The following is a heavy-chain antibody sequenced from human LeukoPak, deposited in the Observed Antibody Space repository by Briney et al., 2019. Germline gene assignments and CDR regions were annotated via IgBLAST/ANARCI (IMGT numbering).Heavy chain of an antibody. Sequence: GRSLRLSCAASGFTFSSYAMHWVRQAPGKGLEWVAVISYDGSNKYYADSVKGRFTISRDNSKNTLYLQMNSLRAEDTAVYYCAKAGGYSFFDFWGQGTLVTVSS. V-gene: IGHV3-30-3*01. CDR2: ISYDGSNK. J-gene: IGHJ4*02. D-gene: IGHD2/OR15-2a*01. CDR3: AKAGGYSFFDF. CDR1: GFTFSSYA.